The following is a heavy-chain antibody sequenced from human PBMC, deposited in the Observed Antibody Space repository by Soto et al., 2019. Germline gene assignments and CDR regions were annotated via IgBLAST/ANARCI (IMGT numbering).Heavy chain of an antibody. CDR1: GFTFTRYS. Sequence: PGGSLSLSCAASGFTFTRYSMNWVRQAPGKGLEWVPSISSTTNYIYYGDSMKGRFTISRDNAKNSLYLEMNSLRAEDTAVYYCARESEDLTSNFDYWGQGTLGTVSS. J-gene: IGHJ4*02. CDR2: ISSTTNYI. V-gene: IGHV3-21*06. CDR3: ARESEDLTSNFDY.